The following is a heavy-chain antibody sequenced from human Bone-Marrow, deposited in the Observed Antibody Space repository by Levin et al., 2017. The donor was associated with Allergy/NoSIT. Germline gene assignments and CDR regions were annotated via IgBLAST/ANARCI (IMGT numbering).Heavy chain of an antibody. V-gene: IGHV3-30*18. CDR3: AKDKRYSSSSGDF. D-gene: IGHD6-13*01. Sequence: PGGSLRLSCAASGFTFSDYGFHWVRQPPGKGLEWVAVILYDGGKKYYADSVKGRFTISRDNSKNTLYLQMNSLRAEDTAVYYCAKDKRYSSSSGDFWGQGTLVTVSS. J-gene: IGHJ4*02. CDR2: ILYDGGKK. CDR1: GFTFSDYG.